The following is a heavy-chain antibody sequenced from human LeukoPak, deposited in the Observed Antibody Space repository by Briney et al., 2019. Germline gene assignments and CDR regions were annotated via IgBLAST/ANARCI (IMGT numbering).Heavy chain of an antibody. J-gene: IGHJ6*03. Sequence: GGSLRLSCAASGFTFSSFEMNWVRQAPGKGLEWLSLLWYDGSNEYYADSVKGRFTISRDNSKNTLYLQMNSLRAEDTAVYYCAKGMTTGPRSVYHYMDVWGKGTTVTVSS. D-gene: IGHD4-17*01. CDR1: GFTFSSFE. V-gene: IGHV3-33*08. CDR2: LWYDGSNE. CDR3: AKGMTTGPRSVYHYMDV.